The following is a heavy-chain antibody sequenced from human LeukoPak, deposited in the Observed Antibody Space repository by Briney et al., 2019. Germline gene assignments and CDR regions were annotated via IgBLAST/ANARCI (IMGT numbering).Heavy chain of an antibody. J-gene: IGHJ5*02. CDR3: ARVVYSFGYCDGPTCRNWFDP. D-gene: IGHD2-21*01. Sequence: ASVKVSCKASGYTFSDYYIHWVRQAPGAGLEWMGWMNPKSGATYYDQKFQGWVTMTRDTSISTAYLQLNRLTSDDTAVYYCARVVYSFGYCDGPTCRNWFDPWGQGSLVTVSS. CDR1: GYTFSDYY. CDR2: MNPKSGAT. V-gene: IGHV1-2*04.